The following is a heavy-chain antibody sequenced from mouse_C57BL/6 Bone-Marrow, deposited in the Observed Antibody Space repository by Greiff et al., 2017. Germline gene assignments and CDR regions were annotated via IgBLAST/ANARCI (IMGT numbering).Heavy chain of an antibody. CDR2: INPGSGGT. Sequence: QVQLQLSGAELVRPGTSVKVSCKASGYAFTNYLIEWVKQRPGQGLEWIGVINPGSGGTNYNEKFKGKATLTADKSSSTAYMQLSSLTSEDSAVYFCARPPYGDYWGQGTTLTVSS. CDR3: ARPPYGDY. CDR1: GYAFTNYL. D-gene: IGHD1-1*02. J-gene: IGHJ2*01. V-gene: IGHV1-54*01.